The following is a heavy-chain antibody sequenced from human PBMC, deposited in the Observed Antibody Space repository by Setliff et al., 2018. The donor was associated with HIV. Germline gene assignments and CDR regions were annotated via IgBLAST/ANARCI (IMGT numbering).Heavy chain of an antibody. CDR2: IYYSGST. J-gene: IGHJ4*01. CDR1: GGSVSSGSYY. D-gene: IGHD6-25*01. V-gene: IGHV4-61*01. Sequence: SETLSLTCTVSGGSVSSGSYYWSWIRQPPGKGLEWIGYIYYSGSTKHNPSLKSRVTIPLDTSKNQFSLKLTSVTAADTAVYYCARYSPRGYTLTGPYWGHGTLVTVSS. CDR3: ARYSPRGYTLTGPY.